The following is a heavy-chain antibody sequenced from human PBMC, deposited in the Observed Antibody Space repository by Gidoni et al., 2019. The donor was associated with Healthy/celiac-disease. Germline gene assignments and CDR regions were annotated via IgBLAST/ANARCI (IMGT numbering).Heavy chain of an antibody. D-gene: IGHD2-2*02. J-gene: IGHJ4*02. CDR2: IIPIFGTA. CDR3: ARGAWGVVVPAAILRLRGGIDY. V-gene: IGHV1-69*06. CDR1: GGTFSSYA. Sequence: QVQLVQSGAEVKKPGSSVKVSCQASGGTFSSYAISWVRQAPGQGLEWMGGIIPIFGTANYEQKFQGRVTITADKSTSTAYMELSSLRSEDTAVYYCARGAWGVVVPAAILRLRGGIDYWGQGTLVTVSS.